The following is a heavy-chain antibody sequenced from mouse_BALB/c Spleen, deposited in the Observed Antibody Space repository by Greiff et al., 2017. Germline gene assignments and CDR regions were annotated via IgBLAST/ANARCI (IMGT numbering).Heavy chain of an antibody. J-gene: IGHJ2*01. Sequence: VQLKESGGGLVKLGGSLKLSCAASGFTFSSYYMSWVRQTPEKRLELVAAINSNGGSTYYPVTVKGRFTISRDNAKNTLYLQMSSLKSEDTALYYCARRYDFDYWGQGTTLTVSS. CDR3: ARRYDFDY. CDR2: INSNGGST. CDR1: GFTFSSYY. V-gene: IGHV5-6-2*01.